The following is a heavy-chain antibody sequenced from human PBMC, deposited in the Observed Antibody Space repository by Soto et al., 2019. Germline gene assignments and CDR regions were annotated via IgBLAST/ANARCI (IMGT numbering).Heavy chain of an antibody. D-gene: IGHD2-21*01. CDR3: VKVLGPLWANYGLDV. Sequence: EMQLLESGGGLIEPGGSLRLSCAASGFTFANFAMSWVRQAPGKGLEWVSSISSSGGGAFYADSVKGRFTISRDNFKKTLSLQLNSLRAEDTAVYYCVKVLGPLWANYGLDVWGQGATVTVSS. J-gene: IGHJ6*02. CDR1: GFTFANFA. CDR2: ISSSGGGA. V-gene: IGHV3-23*01.